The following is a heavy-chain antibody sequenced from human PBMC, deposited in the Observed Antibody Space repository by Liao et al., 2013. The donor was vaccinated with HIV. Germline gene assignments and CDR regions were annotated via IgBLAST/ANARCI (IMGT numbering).Heavy chain of an antibody. CDR2: IYTSGST. CDR3: ARVQSSSRWAINYHYYMDV. J-gene: IGHJ6*03. V-gene: IGHV4-61*02. D-gene: IGHD6-13*01. CDR1: GVSIISGSFY. Sequence: QVQLQESGPGLVRPSQTLSLTCNVSGVSIISGSFYWSWIRQSAGKGLEWIGRIYTSGSTNYNPALKSRVTMSIDTTKNQFSLKLRSVTASDTAVYYCARVQSSSRWAINYHYYMDVWGKGTTVTVSS.